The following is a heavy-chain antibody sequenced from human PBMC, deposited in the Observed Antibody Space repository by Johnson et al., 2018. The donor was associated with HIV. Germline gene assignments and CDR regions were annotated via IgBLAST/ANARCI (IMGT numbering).Heavy chain of an antibody. CDR1: GFPFSSYC. CDR2: ISYDGSNK. D-gene: IGHD6-13*01. J-gene: IGHJ3*02. Sequence: VQLVESGGGVVQPGRSLRLSCAASGFPFSSYCMHWVRQAPGKGLEWVAVISYDGSNKYYADSVKGRFTISRDNSKNTLYLQMNSLKTEDTAVYYCSRGRYGSSWDRLDDAFDIWGQGTMVTVSS. CDR3: SRGRYGSSWDRLDDAFDI. V-gene: IGHV3-30*03.